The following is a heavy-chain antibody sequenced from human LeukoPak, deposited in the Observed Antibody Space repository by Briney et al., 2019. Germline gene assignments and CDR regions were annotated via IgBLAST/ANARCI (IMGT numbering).Heavy chain of an antibody. Sequence: SETLSLTCTVSGGSVSSGSYDWSSIRQPPGNGLEWIGYIYYSGSTTYNPSLKSRVTMSVDRSNNQFSLRLSSVTAADTAVYYCARDSRCSGGSCHRYFYGMDVWGQGTTVTVSS. CDR2: IYYSGST. J-gene: IGHJ6*02. V-gene: IGHV4-61*01. CDR3: ARDSRCSGGSCHRYFYGMDV. CDR1: GGSVSSGSYD. D-gene: IGHD2-15*01.